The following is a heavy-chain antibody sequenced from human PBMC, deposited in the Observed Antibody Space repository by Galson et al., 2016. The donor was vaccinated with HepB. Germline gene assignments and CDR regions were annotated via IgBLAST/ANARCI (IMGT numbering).Heavy chain of an antibody. J-gene: IGHJ6*02. CDR3: ARDKPGLQQLVRGIPVSDYFYYYAMDV. V-gene: IGHV4-59*01. Sequence: ETLSLTCAVSGASIRSSYWSWIRQPPGGGLEWIGFISYSGSTNYNPSLKSRVTISVDTSKNQFSLKLRSVPAADTAVYYCARDKPGLQQLVRGIPVSDYFYYYAMDVWGQGTTVTVSS. CDR2: ISYSGST. D-gene: IGHD6-13*01. CDR1: GASIRSSY.